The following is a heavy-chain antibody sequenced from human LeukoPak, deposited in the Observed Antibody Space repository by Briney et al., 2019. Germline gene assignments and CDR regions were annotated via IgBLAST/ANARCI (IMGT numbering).Heavy chain of an antibody. CDR1: GFTFSSYE. V-gene: IGHV3-7*01. CDR2: IKQDGSEK. Sequence: GGSLRLSCAASGFTFSSYEMNWVRQAPGKGLEWVANIKQDGSEKYYVDSVKGRFTISRDNAKNSLYLQMNSLRAEDTAVYYCARQGHYYDSSGYIDYWGQGTLVTVSS. CDR3: ARQGHYYDSSGYIDY. D-gene: IGHD3-22*01. J-gene: IGHJ4*02.